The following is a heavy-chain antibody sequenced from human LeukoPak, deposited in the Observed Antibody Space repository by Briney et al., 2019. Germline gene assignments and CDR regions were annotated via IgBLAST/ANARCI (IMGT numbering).Heavy chain of an antibody. D-gene: IGHD2-15*01. V-gene: IGHV3-9*01. J-gene: IGHJ4*02. CDR1: GFTFEDYG. CDR3: AKDVVVVAAEHFDY. CDR2: ISPDSNHI. Sequence: GGSLRLSCAASGFTFEDYGVHWVRHAPGKGLEWVSGISPDSNHIDYVDSVKGRFTISRDNSKNTLYLQMNSLRAEDTAVYYCAKDVVVVAAEHFDYWGQGTLVTVSS.